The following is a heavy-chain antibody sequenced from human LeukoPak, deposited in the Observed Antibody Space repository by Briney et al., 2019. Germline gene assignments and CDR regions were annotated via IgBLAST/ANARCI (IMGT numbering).Heavy chain of an antibody. CDR1: GYTFSNYG. CDR2: ISSYNDNT. D-gene: IGHD6-19*01. V-gene: IGHV1-18*01. Sequence: ASVKVSCKASGYTFSNYGISWVRQAPGQGLEWMGWISSYNDNTNYAQKLQGRVTMTTDTSTSTAYMELRSLRSDDTAVYYCARNRLGLNWFDPWGQGTLVTVSS. J-gene: IGHJ5*02. CDR3: ARNRLGLNWFDP.